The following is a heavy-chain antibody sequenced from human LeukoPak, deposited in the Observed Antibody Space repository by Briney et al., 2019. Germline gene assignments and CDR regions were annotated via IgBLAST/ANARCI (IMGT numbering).Heavy chain of an antibody. J-gene: IGHJ4*02. Sequence: SETLSLTCTVSGGSISSYYWSWIRQPPGKGPEWIGYIYYSGSTNYNPSLKSRVTISVDTSKNQFSLKLSSVTAADTAVYYCARGIADPYSFDSWGQGTLVTVSS. CDR1: GGSISSYY. CDR3: ARGIADPYSFDS. V-gene: IGHV4-59*12. CDR2: IYYSGST. D-gene: IGHD6-13*01.